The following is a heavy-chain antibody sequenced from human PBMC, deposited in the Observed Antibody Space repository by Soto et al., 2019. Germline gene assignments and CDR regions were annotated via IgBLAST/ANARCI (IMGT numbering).Heavy chain of an antibody. Sequence: QVQLVQSGGEVKKPGASVKVSCKASAYTFTNYGISWVRQAPGQGLEWMGWISAYNGNINYAQKFRGRVTRTTDTSTSSAYLEVRSLRSDGTAVYYCARSGSSWNLRKFDSWGQGTLVTVSS. J-gene: IGHJ4*02. D-gene: IGHD6-13*01. CDR2: ISAYNGNI. CDR1: AYTFTNYG. CDR3: ARSGSSWNLRKFDS. V-gene: IGHV1-18*01.